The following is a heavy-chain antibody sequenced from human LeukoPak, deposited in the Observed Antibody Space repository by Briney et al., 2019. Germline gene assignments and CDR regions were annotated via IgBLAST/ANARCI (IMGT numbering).Heavy chain of an antibody. D-gene: IGHD3-22*01. V-gene: IGHV4-34*01. CDR1: SASFSGYY. CDR3: ARAPPEMYYDGSGYYFFDS. Sequence: SETMSLTCAVYSASFSGYYWSWIRQPPEKGREWIGEVNHSGSTNYNPSLKSRVTISEDTSKNQFSLRLSSVTAADRAMCYLARAPPEMYYDGSGYYFFDSWGQGTMVTVSS. J-gene: IGHJ4*02. CDR2: VNHSGST.